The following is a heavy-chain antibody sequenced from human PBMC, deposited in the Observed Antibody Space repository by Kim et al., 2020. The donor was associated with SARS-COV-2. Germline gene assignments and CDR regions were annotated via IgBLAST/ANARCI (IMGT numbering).Heavy chain of an antibody. CDR1: GGSVSSGSYY. D-gene: IGHD2-8*02. J-gene: IGHJ6*02. CDR2: IYYSGST. V-gene: IGHV4-61*01. CDR3: ARENIQITGYYYYGMDV. Sequence: SETLSLTCTVSGGSVSSGSYYWSWIRQPPGKGLEWIGYIYYSGSTNYNPSLKSRVTISVDTSKNQFSLKLSSVTAADTAVYYCARENIQITGYYYYGMDVWGQGTTVTVSS.